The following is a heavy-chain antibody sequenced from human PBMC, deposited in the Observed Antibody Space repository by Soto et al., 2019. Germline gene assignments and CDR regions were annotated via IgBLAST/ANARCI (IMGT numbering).Heavy chain of an antibody. CDR1: GFTFSSAG. D-gene: IGHD3-16*01. CDR2: ISYDGSNK. V-gene: IGHV3-30*18. Sequence: PGGSLRLSCAASGFTFSSAGMHWVRQAPGKGLEWVAVISYDGSNKYYADSVKGRFTISRDNSKNTLYLLMNSLSAEDTAVYHCAKRGGLSYYFGMDVWGQGTTVTVSS. CDR3: AKRGGLSYYFGMDV. J-gene: IGHJ6*02.